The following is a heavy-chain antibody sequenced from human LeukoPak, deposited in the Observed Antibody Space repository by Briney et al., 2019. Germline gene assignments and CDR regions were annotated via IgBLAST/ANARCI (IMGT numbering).Heavy chain of an antibody. CDR2: INPNSGGT. Sequence: AASVKVSCKASGYTFTGYYMHWVRQAPGQGLEWMGWINPNSGGTNYAQKFQGRVTMTRDTSISTAYMELSRLRSDDTAVYYCARDRGVVPAASEYYYYYMDVWGKGTTVTVSS. CDR1: GYTFTGYY. V-gene: IGHV1-2*02. D-gene: IGHD2-2*01. CDR3: ARDRGVVPAASEYYYYYMDV. J-gene: IGHJ6*03.